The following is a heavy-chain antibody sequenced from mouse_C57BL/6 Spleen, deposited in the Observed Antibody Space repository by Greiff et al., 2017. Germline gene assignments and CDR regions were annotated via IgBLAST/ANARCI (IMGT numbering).Heavy chain of an antibody. CDR2: INPNNGGT. J-gene: IGHJ2*01. D-gene: IGHD1-1*02. CDR1: GYTFTDYY. Sequence: EVKLQQSGPELVKPGASVKISCKASGYTFTDYYMNWVKQSHGKSLEWIGDINPNNGGTSYNQKFKGKATLTVDKSSSTAYMELRSLTSEDSAVYYCARWPWWEGYWGQGTTLTVSS. CDR3: ARWPWWEGY. V-gene: IGHV1-26*01.